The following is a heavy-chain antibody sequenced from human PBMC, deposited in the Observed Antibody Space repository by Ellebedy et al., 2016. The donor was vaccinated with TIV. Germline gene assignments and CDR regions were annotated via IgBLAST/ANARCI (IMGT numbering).Heavy chain of an antibody. CDR3: AFGAPGDRWDYFHY. V-gene: IGHV3-53*01. J-gene: IGHJ4*02. Sequence: GESLKISXAASGFTVSNTYMAWVRQAPGRGLEWVSLIFSGGDTHYADSVKGRFTISRDNSKNTLYLQMNSLRAEDTAVYYCAFGAPGDRWDYFHYWGQGTLVTVSS. CDR1: GFTVSNTY. D-gene: IGHD6-13*01. CDR2: IFSGGDT.